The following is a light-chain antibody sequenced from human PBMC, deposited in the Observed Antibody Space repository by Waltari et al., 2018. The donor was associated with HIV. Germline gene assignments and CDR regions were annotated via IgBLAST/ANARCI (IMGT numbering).Light chain of an antibody. J-gene: IGLJ1*01. CDR1: SSDVGGYNY. Sequence: QSALTQPASVSGSPGQSITISCTGTSSDVGGYNYVSWYQQHPGKAPKFMIYEVSKRPSGVSKRCSGSKSGNTASLTISGLQAEDEADYYCSSYTSTSTGVFGTGTKVTVL. CDR3: SSYTSTSTGV. CDR2: EVS. V-gene: IGLV2-14*01.